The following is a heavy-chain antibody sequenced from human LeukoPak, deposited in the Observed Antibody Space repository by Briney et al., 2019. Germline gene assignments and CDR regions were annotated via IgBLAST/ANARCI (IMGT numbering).Heavy chain of an antibody. J-gene: IGHJ4*02. V-gene: IGHV3-20*04. D-gene: IGHD1-1*01. CDR1: GFTFDDYG. CDR3: AKDTPTTGYHLDS. Sequence: GRSLRLSCAASGFTFDDYGMSWVRQAPGKGLEWVSGINWNGGSTGYADSVKGRFTISRDNSENTLYLQINSLRVEDTAVYYCAKDTPTTGYHLDSWGQGTLVTVSS. CDR2: INWNGGST.